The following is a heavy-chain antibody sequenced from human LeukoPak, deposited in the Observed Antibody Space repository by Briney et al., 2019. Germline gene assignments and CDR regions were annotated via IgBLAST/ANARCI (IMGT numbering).Heavy chain of an antibody. CDR2: IKQDGSEK. J-gene: IGHJ4*02. CDR3: ATDRKVGTWDPRFDY. Sequence: GGSLRLSCAASGFTFSSYWMSWVRQAPGKGLEWVANIKQDGSEKYYVDSVKGRFTISRDNAKNSLYLQMNSLRAEDTAVYYCATDRKVGTWDPRFDYWGQGTLVTVSS. CDR1: GFTFSSYW. V-gene: IGHV3-7*01. D-gene: IGHD4-23*01.